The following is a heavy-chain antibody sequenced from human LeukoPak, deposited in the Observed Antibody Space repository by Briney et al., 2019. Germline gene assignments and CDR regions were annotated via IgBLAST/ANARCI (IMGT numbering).Heavy chain of an antibody. V-gene: IGHV1-2*02. CDR3: ARDNCSGGSCYSSY. CDR1: GYIFIGYY. D-gene: IGHD2-15*01. J-gene: IGHJ4*02. CDR2: IDPKSGGT. Sequence: ASVRVSCKTSGYIFIGYYMHWVRQAPGQGLEWMGWIDPKSGGTKYAQKFQGRVTMTRDMSINTAYMDLRRLKSDDTAVYYCARDNCSGGSCYSSYWGQGTLVTVSS.